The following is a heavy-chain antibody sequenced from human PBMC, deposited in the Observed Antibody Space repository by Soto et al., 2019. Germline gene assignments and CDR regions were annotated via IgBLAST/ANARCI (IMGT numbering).Heavy chain of an antibody. CDR3: ARDKDRLQLGGNYYYILDV. CDR2: SMPIFRTP. V-gene: IGHV1-69*12. CDR1: GGTFSNSA. Sequence: QVHLEQSGAEVKRPGSSVKVSCKASGGTFSNSAISWVRQAPGQGLEWMGGSMPIFRTPDYAQKFQGRVTITADESSTTAYIEVSGLSSDDTAVYYCARDKDRLQLGGNYYYILDVWGQGTTVTVSS. J-gene: IGHJ6*02. D-gene: IGHD5-12*01.